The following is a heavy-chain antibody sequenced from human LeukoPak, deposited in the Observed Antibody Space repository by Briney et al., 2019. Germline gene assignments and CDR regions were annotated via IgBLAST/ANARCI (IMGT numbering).Heavy chain of an antibody. J-gene: IGHJ4*02. CDR2: INPSDGST. CDR1: GYIFISYY. D-gene: IGHD5-24*01. Sequence: ASVKVSCKASGYIFISYYIHWVRQAPGQGLEWMGVINPSDGSTNYAQKFQGRVTMTRDTSTTTVYLELSGLRSEDTAVYYCASDVAREFDYWGQGTLVTVSS. V-gene: IGHV1-46*01. CDR3: ASDVAREFDY.